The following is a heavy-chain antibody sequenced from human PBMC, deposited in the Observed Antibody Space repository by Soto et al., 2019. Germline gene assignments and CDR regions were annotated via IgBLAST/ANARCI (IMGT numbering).Heavy chain of an antibody. CDR1: GDSFASYC. Sequence: PGESLKIWWKGSGDSFASYCSSWVRQMPGKGLEWMGRIDPSDSYTNYSPSFQGHVTISADKSISTAYLQWSGLKASDTAMYYCARTSMQSRGYSYGHGGMDVWGQGTTVTVSS. D-gene: IGHD5-18*01. CDR2: IDPSDSYT. J-gene: IGHJ6*02. CDR3: ARTSMQSRGYSYGHGGMDV. V-gene: IGHV5-10-1*01.